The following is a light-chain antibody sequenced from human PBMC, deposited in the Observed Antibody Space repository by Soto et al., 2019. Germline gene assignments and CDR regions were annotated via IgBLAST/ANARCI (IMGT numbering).Light chain of an antibody. V-gene: IGKV2-30*01. CDR3: MQGTHWPEVT. J-gene: IGKJ3*01. CDR2: KVS. Sequence: DVVMTQSPLSLPVTLGQPASISCRSSQSLVYSDGNTYLNWFQQRPGQSPRRLIYKVSNRDSGVPDRFSGSGSGTDFILKISRVEAEDVGVYYCMQGTHWPEVTFGPGTKVDIK. CDR1: QSLVYSDGNTY.